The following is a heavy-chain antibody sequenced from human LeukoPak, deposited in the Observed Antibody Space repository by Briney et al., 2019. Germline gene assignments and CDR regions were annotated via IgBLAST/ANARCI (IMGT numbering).Heavy chain of an antibody. V-gene: IGHV3-20*01. D-gene: IGHD6-19*01. CDR3: ARGGSSGWYYYFDY. Sequence: GGSLRLSCAASGFTFDDYGMSWVRQAPGKGLEWVSGINWNGGSTGYADSVKGRFTISRDNAKNSLYLQMNSLRAEDTALYHCARGGSSGWYYYFDYWGQGTLVTVSS. CDR1: GFTFDDYG. J-gene: IGHJ4*02. CDR2: INWNGGST.